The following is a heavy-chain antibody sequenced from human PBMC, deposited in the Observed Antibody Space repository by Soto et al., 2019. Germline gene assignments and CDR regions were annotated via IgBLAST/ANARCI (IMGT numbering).Heavy chain of an antibody. CDR3: ATRIGNIGWYWLDT. V-gene: IGHV1-58*01. CDR2: IVLGNGNT. D-gene: IGHD6-19*01. J-gene: IGHJ5*02. Sequence: ASVKVSCKASGFTFSSSAVQWVRQARGQRLEWIGWIVLGNGNTNYAQKFQERVTITRDMSTSTAYMEVRSLTFEDTAVYYCATRIGNIGWYWLDTWGQGTLVTVSS. CDR1: GFTFSSSA.